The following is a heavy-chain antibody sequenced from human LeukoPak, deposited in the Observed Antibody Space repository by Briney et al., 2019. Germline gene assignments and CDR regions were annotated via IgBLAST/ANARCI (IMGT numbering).Heavy chain of an antibody. CDR1: GFTFRNYY. D-gene: IGHD1-1*01. CDR3: ARDGYNYFDF. V-gene: IGHV3-11*01. J-gene: IGHJ4*02. Sequence: GGSLRLSCAASGFTFRNYYMIWIRQAPGKGLEWLSYISSNGDTVYYADSVRGRFTVSRDNVKNSLFVEMNSLRVEDTAVYYCARDGYNYFDFWGQGTLVTVSS. CDR2: ISSNGDTV.